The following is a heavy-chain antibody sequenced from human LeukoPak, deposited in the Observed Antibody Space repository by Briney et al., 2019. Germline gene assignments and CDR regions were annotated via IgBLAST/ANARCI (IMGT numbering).Heavy chain of an antibody. D-gene: IGHD2-21*02. CDR3: ARAAYCGGDCYYYFDY. J-gene: IGHJ4*02. V-gene: IGHV4-59*01. CDR1: GGSISSYY. Sequence: SQTLSLTCTVSGGSISSYYWHWIRQPPGKGLEWIGYLYYSGNTYYNPSLKSRVTMSVDTSKNQFSLKLSSVTAADTAVYFCARAAYCGGDCYYYFDYWGQGTLVTVSS. CDR2: LYYSGNT.